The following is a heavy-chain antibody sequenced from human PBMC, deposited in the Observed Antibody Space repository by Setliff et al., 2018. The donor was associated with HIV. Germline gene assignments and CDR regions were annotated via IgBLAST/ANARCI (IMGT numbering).Heavy chain of an antibody. D-gene: IGHD6-13*01. CDR2: INTGNGNT. Sequence: VKVSCKASGYSFTSHTIHWVRQAPGQGLEWMGRINTGNGNTKYSQKFQGRVTITRDTSASTAYMELSSLISEDTAVYYYAKTIAAAATLPFDCWGQGTLVTVSS. V-gene: IGHV1-3*04. J-gene: IGHJ4*02. CDR3: AKTIAAAATLPFDC. CDR1: GYSFTSHT.